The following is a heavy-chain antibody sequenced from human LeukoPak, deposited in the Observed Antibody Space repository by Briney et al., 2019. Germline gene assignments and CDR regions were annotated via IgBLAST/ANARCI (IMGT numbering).Heavy chain of an antibody. CDR1: GFTFSNYG. CDR3: ARYPVYCSGGSCYGVGYFDY. CDR2: ISGSGGST. D-gene: IGHD2-15*01. J-gene: IGHJ4*02. V-gene: IGHV3-23*01. Sequence: GGSLRLSCAASGFTFSNYGMNWVRQAPGKGLEWVSSISGSGGSTYYADSVKGRFTISRDNSKNTLYLQMNSLRAEDTAVYYCARYPVYCSGGSCYGVGYFDYWGQGTLVTVSS.